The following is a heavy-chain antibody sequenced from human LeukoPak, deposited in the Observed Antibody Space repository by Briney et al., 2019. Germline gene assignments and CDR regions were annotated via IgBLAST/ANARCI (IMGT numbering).Heavy chain of an antibody. CDR1: GYTFTSYG. J-gene: IGHJ3*02. Sequence: GSSVKVSCKASGYTFTSYGISWVRQAPGQGLEWMGGIIPIFGTANYAQKFQGRVTITADKSTSTAYMELSSLRSEDTAVYYCARHRLISSWYYGAFDIWGQGTMVTVSS. CDR3: ARHRLISSWYYGAFDI. D-gene: IGHD6-13*01. CDR2: IIPIFGTA. V-gene: IGHV1-69*06.